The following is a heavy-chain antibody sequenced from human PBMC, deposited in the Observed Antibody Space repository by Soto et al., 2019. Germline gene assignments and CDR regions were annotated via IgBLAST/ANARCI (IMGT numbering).Heavy chain of an antibody. V-gene: IGHV4-31*03. J-gene: IGHJ4*02. CDR2: ISYGGTT. Sequence: QVRLQESGPGLVKPSQTLSLTCTVSGGSMNSGGYCWNWIRQHPGEGLEWIGCISYGGTTSYNPSLKSRLTISVDTSKNQFSLMLNSVTAADTAVYYCSRGILVWGQGTLITVSS. D-gene: IGHD2-15*01. CDR3: SRGILV. CDR1: GGSMNSGGYC.